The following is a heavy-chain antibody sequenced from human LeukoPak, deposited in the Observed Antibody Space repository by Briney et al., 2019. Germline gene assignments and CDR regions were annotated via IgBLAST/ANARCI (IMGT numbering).Heavy chain of an antibody. Sequence: GGSLRLSCSASGFIFNNCAMTWVRQAPGKGLEWVSTISGSRGHTYYADSVKGRFTISRDNSKNTLYLQMNSLRAEDMALYYCAKDRGIAVAGTDFDYWGQGTLVTVSS. CDR1: GFIFNNCA. V-gene: IGHV3-23*01. CDR3: AKDRGIAVAGTDFDY. J-gene: IGHJ4*02. CDR2: ISGSRGHT. D-gene: IGHD6-19*01.